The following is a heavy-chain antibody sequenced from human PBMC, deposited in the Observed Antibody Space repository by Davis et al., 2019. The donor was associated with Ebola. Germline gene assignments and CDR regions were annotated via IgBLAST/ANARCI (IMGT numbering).Heavy chain of an antibody. CDR3: ARVEYSSGWYTSNNYYYYYYGMDV. J-gene: IGHJ6*02. Sequence: MPGGSLRLSCTVSGGSISSYYWSWIRQPPGKGLEWIGYIYYSGSTNYNPSLKSRVTISVDTSKNQFSLKLSSVTAADTAVYYCARVEYSSGWYTSNNYYYYYYGMDVWGQGTTVTVSS. D-gene: IGHD6-19*01. CDR2: IYYSGST. CDR1: GGSISSYY. V-gene: IGHV4-59*12.